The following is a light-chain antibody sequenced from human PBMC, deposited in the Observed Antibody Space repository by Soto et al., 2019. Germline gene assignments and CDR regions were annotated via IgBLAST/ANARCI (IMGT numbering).Light chain of an antibody. Sequence: DIVLTQSPDTLSLSPGERATLSCRASQSVSSDLAWYQQKPGQAPRLLIYATSTRATGIPARFSGSGSGTEFTLTISSLQSEDFAVYFCQKYNNWPLTFGEGTKVDI. V-gene: IGKV3-15*01. CDR2: ATS. CDR1: QSVSSD. J-gene: IGKJ4*02. CDR3: QKYNNWPLT.